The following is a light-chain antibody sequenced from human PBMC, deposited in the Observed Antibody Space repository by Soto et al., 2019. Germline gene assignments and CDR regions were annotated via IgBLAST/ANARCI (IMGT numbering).Light chain of an antibody. V-gene: IGLV1-40*01. CDR1: SSNIGAGYD. CDR2: GNT. CDR3: QSYDTSLSGVV. J-gene: IGLJ2*01. Sequence: QSVLTQPPSVSGAPGQRVTISCTGSSSNIGAGYDVHWYQQFPGTAPKLLIYGNTNRPSGVPDRFSGSKSGTSAYLAITGLQSEDEADYYCQSYDTSLSGVVFGGGTKLTVL.